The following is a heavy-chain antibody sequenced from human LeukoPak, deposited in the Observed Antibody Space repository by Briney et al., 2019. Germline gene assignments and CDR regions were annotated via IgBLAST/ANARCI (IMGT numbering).Heavy chain of an antibody. D-gene: IGHD3-3*01. CDR1: XGTFSSYA. Sequence: SXGTFSSYAXXXXRQAPGQGLXXMGXIIPIFGTANYAQKFQGRVTITADESTSTAYMELSSLRSEDTAVYYCARGQGYDFWSGNLNYYMDVWGKGTTVTVSS. V-gene: IGHV1-69*01. CDR2: IIPIFGTA. J-gene: IGHJ6*03. CDR3: ARGQGYDFWSGNLNYYMDV.